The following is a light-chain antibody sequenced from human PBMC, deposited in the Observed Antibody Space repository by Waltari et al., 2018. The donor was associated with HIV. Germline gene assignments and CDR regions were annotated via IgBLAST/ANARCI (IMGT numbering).Light chain of an antibody. CDR1: SSDVGGSNY. CDR3: NSYTSTTTRWL. J-gene: IGLJ3*02. V-gene: IGLV2-14*03. Sequence: QSALTQPASVSGSPGQSIIISCTGTSSDVGGSNYVSWYQQHPGKAPKLIIFDVGTRPSGVSNRFSGSKSGNTASLTISGLQTEDEADYYCNSYTSTTTRWLFGGGTRLTVL. CDR2: DVG.